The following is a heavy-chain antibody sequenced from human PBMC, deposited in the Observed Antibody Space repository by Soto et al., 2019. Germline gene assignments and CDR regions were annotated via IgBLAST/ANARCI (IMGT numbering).Heavy chain of an antibody. D-gene: IGHD2-15*01. CDR3: AREGGGYCSGGSCTSFDY. CDR2: IYYSRNT. V-gene: IGHV4-59*12. Sequence: SETLSLTCTVSGGSISSYYWSWIRQPPGKGLEWIGYIYYSRNTNYNPSIKSRITISIDTSKNQFSLKMSTVTAADTDMYYCAREGGGYCSGGSCTSFDYWGQGTLVTVSS. CDR1: GGSISSYY. J-gene: IGHJ4*02.